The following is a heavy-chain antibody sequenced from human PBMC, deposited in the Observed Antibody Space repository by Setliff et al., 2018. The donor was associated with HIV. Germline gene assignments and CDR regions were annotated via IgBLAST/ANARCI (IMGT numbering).Heavy chain of an antibody. CDR3: ATGPLDY. CDR1: GIIFTDAW. V-gene: IGHV3-15*07. J-gene: IGHJ4*02. Sequence: GESLTISCTTSGIIFTDAWMNWVRRAPGKGLEWVGLIKHNSDGGTTDFAAPVKGRFTISRDDSKNTVYLQMNSLKIDDTGLYYCATGPLDYWGQGTLVTVSS. CDR2: IKHNSDGGTT.